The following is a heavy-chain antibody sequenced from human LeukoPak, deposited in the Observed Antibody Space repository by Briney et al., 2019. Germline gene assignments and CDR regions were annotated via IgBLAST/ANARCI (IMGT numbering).Heavy chain of an antibody. CDR2: IMPNGETR. V-gene: IGHV3-64*01. CDR1: GFSFSDYV. Sequence: GGSLRLSCAASGFSFSDYVMHWVRQAPGKGLEYVSAIMPNGETRGYANSMKGRFTISRDNSKNTLYLQMGSLRAEDMAIYYCARDRDGGFAFDIWGQGTLVTVSS. J-gene: IGHJ3*02. CDR3: ARDRDGGFAFDI. D-gene: IGHD2-15*01.